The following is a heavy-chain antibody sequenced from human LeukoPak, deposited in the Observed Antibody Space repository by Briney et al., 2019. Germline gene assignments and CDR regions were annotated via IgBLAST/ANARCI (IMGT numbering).Heavy chain of an antibody. D-gene: IGHD3-16*02. CDR1: GGSISSSSYY. CDR2: IYYSGST. V-gene: IGHV4-39*07. Sequence: SETLSLTCTVSGGSISSSSYYWGWIRQPPGKGLEWIGSIYYSGSTYYNPSLKSRVTISVDTSKNQFSLKLSSVTAADTAVYYCARDSDIMITFGGVIASPGGAFDIWGQGTMVTVSS. CDR3: ARDSDIMITFGGVIASPGGAFDI. J-gene: IGHJ3*02.